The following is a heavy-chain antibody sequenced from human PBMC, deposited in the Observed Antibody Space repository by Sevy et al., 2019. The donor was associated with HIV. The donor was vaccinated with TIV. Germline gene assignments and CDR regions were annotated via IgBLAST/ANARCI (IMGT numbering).Heavy chain of an antibody. J-gene: IGHJ5*02. CDR1: GYSFTSYW. V-gene: IGHV5-51*01. CDR2: IYPGDSDT. D-gene: IGHD5-18*01. CDR3: ARLGNVYTAMSDSLSWFDP. Sequence: GESLKISCKGSGYSFTSYWIDWVRQMPGKGLEWMGIIYPGDSDTRYSPSFQGQVTISADKSISTAYLQWSSLKASDTAMYYCARLGNVYTAMSDSLSWFDPWGQGTLVTVSS.